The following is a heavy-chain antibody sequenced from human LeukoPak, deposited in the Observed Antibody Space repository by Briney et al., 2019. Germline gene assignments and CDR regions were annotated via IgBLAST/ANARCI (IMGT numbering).Heavy chain of an antibody. CDR3: ARDIANDYGDYVLEY. D-gene: IGHD4-17*01. CDR2: ISYDGSDK. V-gene: IGHV3-30*04. Sequence: GGSLRLSCAASAFTFSNYAMHWVRQAPGKGLEWVAFISYDGSDKYYADSVKGRFTISRDNSKNTLYLQMNSLRAEDTAVYYCARDIANDYGDYVLEYWGQGTLVTVSS. J-gene: IGHJ4*02. CDR1: AFTFSNYA.